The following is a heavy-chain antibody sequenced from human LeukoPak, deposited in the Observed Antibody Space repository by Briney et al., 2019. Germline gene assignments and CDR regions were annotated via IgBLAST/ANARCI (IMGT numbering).Heavy chain of an antibody. CDR3: VRDLGGRSGH. Sequence: GGSLRLSCATSGFTFSSNWMSWVRQAPGKGLVWVSRINEDGSTTNYADSVKGRSTIFRDNAKNTLYLQMNSLRAEDTAVYYCVRDLGGRSGHWGQGTLVTVSS. D-gene: IGHD1-26*01. J-gene: IGHJ4*02. V-gene: IGHV3-74*01. CDR2: INEDGSTT. CDR1: GFTFSSNW.